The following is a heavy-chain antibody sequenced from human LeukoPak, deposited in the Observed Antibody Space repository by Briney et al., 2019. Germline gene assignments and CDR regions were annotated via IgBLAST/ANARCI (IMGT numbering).Heavy chain of an antibody. D-gene: IGHD3-10*01. CDR2: INHSGST. CDR1: GGSFSGYY. Sequence: SETLSLTCAVYGGSFSGYYWSWIRQPPGKGLERIGEINHSGSTNYNPSLKSRVTISVDTSKNQFSLKLSSVTAADTAVYYCARFPQESGAFDIWGQGTMVTVSS. CDR3: ARFPQESGAFDI. J-gene: IGHJ3*02. V-gene: IGHV4-34*01.